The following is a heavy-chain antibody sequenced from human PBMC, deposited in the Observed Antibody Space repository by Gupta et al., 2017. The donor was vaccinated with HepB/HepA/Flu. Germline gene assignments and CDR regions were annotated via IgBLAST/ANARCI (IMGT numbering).Heavy chain of an antibody. Sequence: QVQLQQWGAGLLKPSETLSLTCAVYGGSFSGYYWSWIRQPPGKGLEWIGEINHSGSTNYNPSLKSRVTISVDTSKNQFSLKLSSVTAADTAVYYCARGGSRRGYSGYDFIVDVWGKGTTVTVSS. V-gene: IGHV4-34*01. J-gene: IGHJ6*04. CDR2: INHSGST. CDR3: ARGGSRRGYSGYDFIVDV. CDR1: GGSFSGYY. D-gene: IGHD5-12*01.